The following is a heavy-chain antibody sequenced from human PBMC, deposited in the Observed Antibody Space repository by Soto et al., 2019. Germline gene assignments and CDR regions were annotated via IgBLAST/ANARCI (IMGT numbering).Heavy chain of an antibody. CDR2: IYYNGNT. J-gene: IGHJ4*02. CDR1: GGSISNHY. Sequence: QVQLQESGTGLVKPSETLSLTCNVSGGSISNHYWSWIRQPPGKGLEWIGYIYYNGNTNYNPSLKSRVTMSVDTSKNQFSLKLSSVTAADTAVYYCARSNWYSEYWGQGTLVTVSS. V-gene: IGHV4-59*11. CDR3: ARSNWYSEY. D-gene: IGHD7-27*01.